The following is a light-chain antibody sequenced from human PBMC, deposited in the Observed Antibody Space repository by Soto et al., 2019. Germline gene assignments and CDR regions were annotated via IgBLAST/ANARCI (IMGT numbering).Light chain of an antibody. Sequence: LTQPASVSGSPGQSISISCTVTTNDVEFYSLVSWFQQHPGKAPKLIIYGVINRSSGVSTRFSGSKSGNTASLTISGLQAEDEADYYCSSSISSNTFVFGTGTKVTVL. CDR3: SSSISSNTFV. J-gene: IGLJ1*01. CDR1: TNDVEFYSL. V-gene: IGLV2-14*02. CDR2: GVI.